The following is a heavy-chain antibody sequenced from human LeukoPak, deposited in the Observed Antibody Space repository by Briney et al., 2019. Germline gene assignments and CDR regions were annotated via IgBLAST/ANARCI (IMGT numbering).Heavy chain of an antibody. CDR1: GFTFSRYA. Sequence: PRGSPRLSCSASGFTFSRYAMHWVRQAPGKGLEYVSGINDNGGRTHYGDSVKGRFSISRDNSKNTLHLQMSTLGAEDTALYYCVKDVGGSYAFDYWGRGILVTVAS. J-gene: IGHJ4*02. CDR2: INDNGGRT. CDR3: VKDVGGSYAFDY. D-gene: IGHD1-26*01. V-gene: IGHV3-64D*09.